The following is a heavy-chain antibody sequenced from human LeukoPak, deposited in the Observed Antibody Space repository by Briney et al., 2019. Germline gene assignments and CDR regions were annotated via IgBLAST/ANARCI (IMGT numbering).Heavy chain of an antibody. CDR3: AKVIPTAYTVC. J-gene: IGHJ4*02. CDR2: ISPSGGST. CDR1: GFTYSNYA. D-gene: IGHD3-16*01. V-gene: IGHV3-23*01. Sequence: GSLRLSCTASGFTYSNYALSWVRQAPGKGLEWVSSISPSGGSTFYADSVKGRFTISRDNSKNTLYLQMSSLRAEDTAIYYCAKVIPTAYTVCWGQGTLVTVSS.